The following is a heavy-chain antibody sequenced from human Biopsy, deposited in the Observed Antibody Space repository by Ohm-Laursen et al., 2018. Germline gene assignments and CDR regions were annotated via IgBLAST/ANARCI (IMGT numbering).Heavy chain of an antibody. CDR1: GFSFSDYH. J-gene: IGHJ5*02. CDR3: ARGRSHLLPDHDWFDP. Sequence: SLRLSCAAPGFSFSDYHMRWIRQAPGKGLEWVSSISRSTSHILYAETLKGRFTSSRDNAKNSVYLQMNSLRAEDTGVYYCARGRSHLLPDHDWFDPWGQGTLVTVSS. D-gene: IGHD1-14*01. CDR2: ISRSTSHI. V-gene: IGHV3-11*06.